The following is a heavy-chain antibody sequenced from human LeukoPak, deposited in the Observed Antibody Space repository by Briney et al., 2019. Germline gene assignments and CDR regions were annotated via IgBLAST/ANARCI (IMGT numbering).Heavy chain of an antibody. Sequence: ASVTVSCKASGYTFTSYYMHWVRQAPAQGLEWMGIINPSRGSTSYAQKFQGRVTMTRDTSPSTVYMELSRLRCDDTVGYYCASGYGGLDYWGQGTLVTVSS. CDR3: ASGYGGLDY. CDR2: INPSRGST. CDR1: GYTFTSYY. D-gene: IGHD2-2*03. V-gene: IGHV1-46*01. J-gene: IGHJ4*02.